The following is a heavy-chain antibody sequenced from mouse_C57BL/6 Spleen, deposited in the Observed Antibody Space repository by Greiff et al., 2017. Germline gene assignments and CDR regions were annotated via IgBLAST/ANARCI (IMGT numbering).Heavy chain of an antibody. Sequence: EVQRVESEGGFVQPGSSMKLSCTASGFTFSDYYMAWVRQVPEKGLEWVANINYDGSSTYYLDSLKSRFIISRDNAKNILYLQMSSLKSEDTATYYCAREGDYYGSLYFDYWGQGTTRTVSS. CDR1: GFTFSDYY. CDR3: AREGDYYGSLYFDY. V-gene: IGHV5-16*01. CDR2: INYDGSST. D-gene: IGHD1-1*01. J-gene: IGHJ2*01.